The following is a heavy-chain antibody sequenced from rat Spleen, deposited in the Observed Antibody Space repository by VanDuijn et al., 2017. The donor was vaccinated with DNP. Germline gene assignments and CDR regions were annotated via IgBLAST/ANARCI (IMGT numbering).Heavy chain of an antibody. J-gene: IGHJ4*01. D-gene: IGHD4-3*01. V-gene: IGHV5-25*01. CDR3: ARHNSGYHAMDA. CDR1: GFSFNDYW. CDR2: ITNSGGNT. Sequence: EVKLVESGGGLVQPGRSLKLFCAASGFSFNDYWMGWVRQAPTKGLEWVASITNSGGNTYYRDSVKSRFTISRDNAKSTLYLQMNSLRSEDTATYYCARHNSGYHAMDAWGQGTSVTVSS.